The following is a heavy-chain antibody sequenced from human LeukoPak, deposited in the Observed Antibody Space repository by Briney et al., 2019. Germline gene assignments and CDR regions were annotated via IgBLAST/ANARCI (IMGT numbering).Heavy chain of an antibody. CDR3: ARTGPRQLIVY. Sequence: SETLSLTCTVSGGSISSNSYYWSWIRQPAGKGLEWIGRIYTSGSTNYNPSLKSRVTMSVDTSKNQFSLKLSSVTAADTAVYYCARTGPRQLIVYWGQGTLVTVSS. J-gene: IGHJ4*02. CDR2: IYTSGST. CDR1: GGSISSNSYY. V-gene: IGHV4-61*02. D-gene: IGHD6-19*01.